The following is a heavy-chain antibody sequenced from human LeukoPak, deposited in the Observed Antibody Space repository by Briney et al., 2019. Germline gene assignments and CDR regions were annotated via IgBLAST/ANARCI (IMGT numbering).Heavy chain of an antibody. V-gene: IGHV1-3*01. D-gene: IGHD5-12*01. CDR1: GYTFTGST. J-gene: IGHJ4*02. CDR2: INAGNANT. CDR3: ARVGEDIGFDY. Sequence: ASVKVSCKASGYTFTGSTIHWVRQAPGQRLEWMGWINAGNANTRYSQKFQGRVTITRDTSASTAYMELSSLRSEGTAVYYCARVGEDIGFDYWGQGTLVTVSS.